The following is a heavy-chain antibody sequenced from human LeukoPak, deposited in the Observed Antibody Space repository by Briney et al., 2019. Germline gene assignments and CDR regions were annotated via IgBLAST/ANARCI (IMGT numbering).Heavy chain of an antibody. CDR1: GFTFSSYE. D-gene: IGHD5-18*01. CDR2: ISSSGSTI. CDR3: ARSHGISWFDP. Sequence: GGSLRLSCAASGFTFSSYEMNWVRQAPGKGLEWVSYISSSGSTIYYADSVKGRFTISRDNAKNSLYLQMNSLRAEDTAVYYCARSHGISWFDPWGQGTLVTVSS. V-gene: IGHV3-48*03. J-gene: IGHJ5*02.